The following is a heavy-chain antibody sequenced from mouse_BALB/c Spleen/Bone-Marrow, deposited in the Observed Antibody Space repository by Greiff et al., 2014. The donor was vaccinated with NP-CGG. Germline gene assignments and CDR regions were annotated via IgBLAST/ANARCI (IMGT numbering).Heavy chain of an antibody. D-gene: IGHD2-1*01. CDR3: ARLDGTYRYAMTY. CDR2: IYPGSGST. J-gene: IGHJ4*01. Sequence: QVQLKESGPELVKPGASVKMSCKASGYTFTDYVITWVKQRTGQGLEWIGEIYPGSGSTYYNEKFKGKATLTADKSSNTAYMQLGSLPPEASAVYFCARLDGTYRYAMTYWGQGTSVTVPS. V-gene: IGHV1-77*01. CDR1: GYTFTDYV.